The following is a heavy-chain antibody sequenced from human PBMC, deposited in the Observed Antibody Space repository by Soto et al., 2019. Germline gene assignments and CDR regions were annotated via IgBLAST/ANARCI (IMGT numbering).Heavy chain of an antibody. D-gene: IGHD1-1*01. CDR2: ISSSGITT. CDR1: GFTFRNYE. Sequence: EVQLVESGGSFVQPGGSLRLSCAASGFTFRNYEMNWVRKAPGKGLEWVSYISSSGITTYYADFAAGRFTISRDNAKESLYLHLNSLRVEDTALYYCVRYGTRADWWGLGTQVTVSS. V-gene: IGHV3-48*03. J-gene: IGHJ4*02. CDR3: VRYGTRADW.